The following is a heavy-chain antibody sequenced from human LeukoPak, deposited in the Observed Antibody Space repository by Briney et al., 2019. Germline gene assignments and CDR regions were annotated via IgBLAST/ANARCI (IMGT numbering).Heavy chain of an antibody. CDR2: ISGSGGST. D-gene: IGHD2-2*01. V-gene: IGHV3-23*01. J-gene: IGHJ4*02. Sequence: GGSLRLSCAASGFTFSSYAISWVRQAPGKGLEWVSAISGSGGSTYYADSVKGRFTISRDNSKNTLYLQMNSLRAEDTAVYYRAKDRHIVVVPAAIFDYWGQGTLVTVSS. CDR3: AKDRHIVVVPAAIFDY. CDR1: GFTFSSYA.